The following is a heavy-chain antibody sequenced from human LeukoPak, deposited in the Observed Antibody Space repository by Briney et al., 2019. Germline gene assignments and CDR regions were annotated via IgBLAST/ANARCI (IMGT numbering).Heavy chain of an antibody. CDR1: GGSISSYY. J-gene: IGHJ4*02. Sequence: SETLSLTCTVSGGSISSYYWSWIRQPPGKGLEWIGYIYYSGSTNYNPSLKSRVTISVDTSKNQFSLKLSSVTAADTAVYYCARGPYYYDSSGYSSLDYWGQGTLVTVSS. CDR3: ARGPYYYDSSGYSSLDY. D-gene: IGHD3-22*01. V-gene: IGHV4-59*01. CDR2: IYYSGST.